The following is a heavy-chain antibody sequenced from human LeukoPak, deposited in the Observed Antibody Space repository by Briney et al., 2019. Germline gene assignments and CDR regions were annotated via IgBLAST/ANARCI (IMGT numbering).Heavy chain of an antibody. D-gene: IGHD5-18*01. CDR3: AKDLSQWIRPKTFDF. V-gene: IGHV3-23*01. J-gene: IGHJ4*02. CDR2: ISGSGGNT. Sequence: GGSLRLSCAASGLIFYNYAMSWVRQAPGKGLEWVSGISGSGGNTNYADSVKGRFTISRDNSKNTLYLQMNSLRAEDTAIYFCAKDLSQWIRPKTFDFWGQGTLVTVSS. CDR1: GLIFYNYA.